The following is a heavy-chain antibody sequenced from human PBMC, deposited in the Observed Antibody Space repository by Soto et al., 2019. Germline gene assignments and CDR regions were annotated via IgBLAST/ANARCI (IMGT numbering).Heavy chain of an antibody. CDR1: GGSMSRYY. CDR2: IYYSGST. V-gene: IGHV4-59*08. Sequence: SETLSLTCTVSGGSMSRYYWSWIRQPPGKGLEWIGYIYYSGSTNYNPSLKSRVTMSVDTPKNQFSLKLSSVTAADTAVYYCARRLYDSRGPYFDYWDQGTLVTVSS. J-gene: IGHJ4*02. CDR3: ARRLYDSRGPYFDY. D-gene: IGHD3-22*01.